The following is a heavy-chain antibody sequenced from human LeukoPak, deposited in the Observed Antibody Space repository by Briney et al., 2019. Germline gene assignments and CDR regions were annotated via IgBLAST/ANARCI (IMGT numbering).Heavy chain of an antibody. CDR3: ARDLTGCSGGSCYSATKRTLDV. CDR1: GGTFSSYA. Sequence: SVKVSCKASGGTFSSYAISWVRQAPGQGLEWMGRIIPILGIANYAQKFQGGVTITADKSTSTAYMELSSLRSEDTAVYYCARDLTGCSGGSCYSATKRTLDVWGQGTTVTVSS. CDR2: IIPILGIA. V-gene: IGHV1-69*04. D-gene: IGHD2-15*01. J-gene: IGHJ6*02.